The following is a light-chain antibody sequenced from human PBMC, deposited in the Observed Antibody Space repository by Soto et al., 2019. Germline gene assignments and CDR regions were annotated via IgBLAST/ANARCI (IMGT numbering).Light chain of an antibody. V-gene: IGKV2-28*01. CDR1: QRLLYSNGYNY. Sequence: DSVSTQSPPSLHVTPGEPACISCRASQRLLYSNGYNYLDWYLQKPGQSPQLLIYVGSARASGVPDRFSGSGSGTDFTLKISRVEAEDVGIFYCMQVLQTPITFGQGTRLEIK. J-gene: IGKJ5*01. CDR2: VGS. CDR3: MQVLQTPIT.